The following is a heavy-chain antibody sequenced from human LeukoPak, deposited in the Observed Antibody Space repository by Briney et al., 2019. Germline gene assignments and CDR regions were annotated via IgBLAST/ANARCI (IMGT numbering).Heavy chain of an antibody. D-gene: IGHD3-22*01. J-gene: IGHJ3*02. Sequence: PGGSLRLSCVASGFTFSNFGMHWVRQAPGKGLEWVAVISYDGSNKYYADSVKGRFTISRDNSKHTLYLQMNSLRAEDAALYYCAKETLPFQYYYDSSGYYNDAFDIWGQGTMVTVSS. V-gene: IGHV3-30*18. CDR1: GFTFSNFG. CDR3: AKETLPFQYYYDSSGYYNDAFDI. CDR2: ISYDGSNK.